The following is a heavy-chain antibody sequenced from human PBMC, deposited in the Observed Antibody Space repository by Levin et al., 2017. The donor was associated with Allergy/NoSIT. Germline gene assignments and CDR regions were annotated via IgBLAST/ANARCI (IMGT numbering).Heavy chain of an antibody. CDR3: ASLKDRGDYSFEN. CDR2: ISSGSANI. D-gene: IGHD4-17*01. J-gene: IGHJ4*02. CDR1: GFTFNDHY. V-gene: IGHV3-11*01. Sequence: GESLKISCAASGFTFNDHYMTWVRQAPGKGPEWLSYISSGSANIYYADSVKGRFTIFRDNAKKSIYLQMNSLRAEDTAVYYCASLKDRGDYSFENWGQGTLVTVSS.